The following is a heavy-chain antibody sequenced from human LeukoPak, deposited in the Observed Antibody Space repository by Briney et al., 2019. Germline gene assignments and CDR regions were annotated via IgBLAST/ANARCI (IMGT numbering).Heavy chain of an antibody. CDR2: ISPYNGNT. J-gene: IGHJ4*02. V-gene: IGHV1-18*01. CDR3: AKVAVVTAISIDY. CDR1: GYTFTNYG. D-gene: IGHD2-21*02. Sequence: GASVKVSCKASGYTFTNYGISWVRQAPGQGLEWMGWISPYNGNTNYAQKLQGRVAMTRDTSTSTAYMELRSLRSDDTAVYYCAKVAVVTAISIDYWGQGTLVTVSS.